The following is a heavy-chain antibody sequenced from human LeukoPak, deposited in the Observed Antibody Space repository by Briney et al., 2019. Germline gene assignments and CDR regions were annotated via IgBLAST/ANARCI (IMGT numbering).Heavy chain of an antibody. CDR3: AKDPFHWGTIYFDY. J-gene: IGHJ4*02. CDR1: GFTFSSYS. D-gene: IGHD7-27*01. CDR2: ISSSSTI. Sequence: GGSLRLSCAASGFTFSSYSMNWVRQAPGKGLEWVSYISSSSTIYYADSVKGRFTISRDNSKNTLYLQMNSLTGEDTAIYYCAKDPFHWGTIYFDYWGQGALVTVSS. V-gene: IGHV3-48*01.